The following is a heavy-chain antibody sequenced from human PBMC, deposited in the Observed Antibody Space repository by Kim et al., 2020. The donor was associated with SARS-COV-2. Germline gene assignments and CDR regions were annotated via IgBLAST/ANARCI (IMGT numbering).Heavy chain of an antibody. V-gene: IGHV3-33*06. CDR2: IWYDGSNK. J-gene: IGHJ4*02. CDR3: AKAPADGDYYY. Sequence: GGSLRLSCAASGFTFSNYGMHWVRQAPGKGLEWVAVIWYDGSNKYYADSVKGRFTISRDNSKNTPYLQMNSLRAEDTAVYYCAKAPADGDYYYWGQGTLVTVSS. D-gene: IGHD4-17*01. CDR1: GFTFSNYG.